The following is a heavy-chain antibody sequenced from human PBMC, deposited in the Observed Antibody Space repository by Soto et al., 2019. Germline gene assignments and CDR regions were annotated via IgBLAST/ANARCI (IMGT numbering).Heavy chain of an antibody. V-gene: IGHV4-31*03. CDR1: GGSISSGGYY. D-gene: IGHD1-7*01. CDR3: ARDLDGTTIYDY. Sequence: TLSLTCTVSGGSISSGGYYWSWTRQHPGKGLEWIGYIYYSGSTYYNPSLKSRVTISVDTSKNQFSLKLSSVTAADTAVYYCARDLDGTTIYDYWGQGTLVTVSS. J-gene: IGHJ4*02. CDR2: IYYSGST.